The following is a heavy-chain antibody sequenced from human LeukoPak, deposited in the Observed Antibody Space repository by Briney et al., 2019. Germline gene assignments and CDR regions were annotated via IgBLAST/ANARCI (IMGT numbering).Heavy chain of an antibody. CDR3: AKEIRPKDY. Sequence: PGGSLRLSCRASGFTFSNHGMTWVRQAPGKGLEWVSAITIGADTTYYADSVKGRFTISRDNSMSTLYLQMNGLRVEDTGIYYCAKEIRPKDYWGQGTLVTVSS. J-gene: IGHJ4*02. CDR1: GFTFSNHG. CDR2: ITIGADTT. D-gene: IGHD2-15*01. V-gene: IGHV3-23*01.